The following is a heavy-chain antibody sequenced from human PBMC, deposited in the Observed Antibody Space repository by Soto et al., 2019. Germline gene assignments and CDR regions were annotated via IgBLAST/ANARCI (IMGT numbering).Heavy chain of an antibody. CDR3: SRERESASVH. Sequence: SETLSLTCTVSGGSISSSTYHWAWIRQPPGKGLEWIASIYYTGTTYYSPSLKSRVTISVDTSKNHFSLKLSSVTAADTAVYYCSRERESASVHWGPGTLVTVSS. J-gene: IGHJ4*02. CDR1: GGSISSSTYH. V-gene: IGHV4-39*02. CDR2: IYYTGTT.